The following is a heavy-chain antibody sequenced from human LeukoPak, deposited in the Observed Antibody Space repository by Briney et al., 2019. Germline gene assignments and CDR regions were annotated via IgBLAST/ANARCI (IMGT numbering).Heavy chain of an antibody. CDR2: INPTGTTT. Sequence: GASVKVSCKASGYTFINNWMHWVRQAPGQGLEWVGLINPTGTTTLYAQKFQGRVTMTTDTSTSTAYMELRSLRSDDTAVYYCARGWAVAGPFDYRGQGTLVTVSS. CDR1: GYTFINNW. V-gene: IGHV1-46*01. D-gene: IGHD6-19*01. CDR3: ARGWAVAGPFDY. J-gene: IGHJ4*02.